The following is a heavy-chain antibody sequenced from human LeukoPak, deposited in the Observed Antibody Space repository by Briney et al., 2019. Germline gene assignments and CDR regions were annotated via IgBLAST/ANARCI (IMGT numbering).Heavy chain of an antibody. Sequence: GASVRVSCKVSRYSLSQLSMHWVRQPPGKGLEWMGGFDIDHGEMIYAQNFQGRIIMIEDTDTNTAYMELSRLRSDDTAVYYCATGDFYAPGIFPPNTPDVWGQGTMVSVSS. D-gene: IGHD3-10*01. V-gene: IGHV1-24*01. J-gene: IGHJ3*01. CDR2: FDIDHGEM. CDR3: ATGDFYAPGIFPPNTPDV. CDR1: RYSLSQLS.